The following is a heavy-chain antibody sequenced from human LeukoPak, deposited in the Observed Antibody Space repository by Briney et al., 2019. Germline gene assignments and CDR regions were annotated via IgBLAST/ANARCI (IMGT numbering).Heavy chain of an antibody. V-gene: IGHV1-69*13. CDR3: ASGYYSDSSGYYPPFGY. CDR1: GGTFSSYA. CDR2: IIPIFGTA. Sequence: SVKVSCKASGGTFSSYAISWVRQAPGQGLEWMGGIIPIFGTANYAQKFQGRVTITADESTSTAYMELSSLRSEDTAVYYCASGYYSDSSGYYPPFGYWGQGTLVTVSS. J-gene: IGHJ4*02. D-gene: IGHD3-22*01.